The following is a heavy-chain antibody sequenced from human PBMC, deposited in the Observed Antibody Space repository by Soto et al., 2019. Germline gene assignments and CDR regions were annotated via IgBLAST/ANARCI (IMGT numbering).Heavy chain of an antibody. Sequence: GGSLRLSCAASGFTFSSYAMSWVRQAPGKGLEWVSAISGSGGSTYYADSVKGRFTISRDNSKNTLYLQMNSLRAEDTAVYYCAKAVVPAATGNGGPNWFDPWGQGTLVTVSS. CDR1: GFTFSSYA. J-gene: IGHJ5*02. CDR3: AKAVVPAATGNGGPNWFDP. V-gene: IGHV3-23*01. D-gene: IGHD2-2*01. CDR2: ISGSGGST.